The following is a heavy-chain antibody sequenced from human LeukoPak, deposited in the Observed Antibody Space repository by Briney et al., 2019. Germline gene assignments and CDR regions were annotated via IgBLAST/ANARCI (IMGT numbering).Heavy chain of an antibody. D-gene: IGHD2-2*01. CDR1: GYSFTTYW. V-gene: IGHV5-51*01. Sequence: GESLKISCKGSGYSFTTYWIGWVRQMLGKGLEWMGIIYPGDSDTRYSPSFQGQVTISADKSISTAYLQWSSLKASDTAMYYCARRTRYCSSTNCYYFDYWGQGTLVTVSS. J-gene: IGHJ4*02. CDR2: IYPGDSDT. CDR3: ARRTRYCSSTNCYYFDY.